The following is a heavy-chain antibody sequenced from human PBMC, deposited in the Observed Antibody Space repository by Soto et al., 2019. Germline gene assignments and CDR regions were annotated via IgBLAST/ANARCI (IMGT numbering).Heavy chain of an antibody. Sequence: SETLSLTCSVSGYSISSSNWWGWIRQPPGKGLEWIGYIYYSGSTYYNPSLKSRVTMSVDTSKNQFSLKLSSVTAVDTAVYYCARYKGVGYYYMDVWGKGTTVTVSS. D-gene: IGHD2-8*01. J-gene: IGHJ6*03. CDR3: ARYKGVGYYYMDV. V-gene: IGHV4-28*01. CDR1: GYSISSSNW. CDR2: IYYSGST.